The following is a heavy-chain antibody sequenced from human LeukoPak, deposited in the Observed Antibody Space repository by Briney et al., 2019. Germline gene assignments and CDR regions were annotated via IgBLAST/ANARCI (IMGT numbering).Heavy chain of an antibody. CDR1: GFTFSSYS. D-gene: IGHD3-9*01. J-gene: IGHJ4*02. Sequence: GGSLRPSCAASGFTFSSYSMNWVRQAPGKGLEWVSSISSSSSYIYYADSVKGRFTISRDNAKNSLYLQMNSLRAEDTAVYYCARAAYDILTGCFDYWGQGTLVTVSS. V-gene: IGHV3-21*03. CDR3: ARAAYDILTGCFDY. CDR2: ISSSSSYI.